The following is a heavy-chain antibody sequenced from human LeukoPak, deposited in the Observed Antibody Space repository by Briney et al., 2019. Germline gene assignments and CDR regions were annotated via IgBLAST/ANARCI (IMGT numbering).Heavy chain of an antibody. Sequence: GASVKVCCKASGYTFTSYGIYWVRQAPGQGLEWMGWISAYNGNTNYAQKLQGRGTITTDTSTSTAYMELRSLRSDDTAVYYCARVVWGRDRAFDIWGQGTMVSASS. D-gene: IGHD3-16*01. V-gene: IGHV1-18*01. CDR2: ISAYNGNT. CDR3: ARVVWGRDRAFDI. CDR1: GYTFTSYG. J-gene: IGHJ3*02.